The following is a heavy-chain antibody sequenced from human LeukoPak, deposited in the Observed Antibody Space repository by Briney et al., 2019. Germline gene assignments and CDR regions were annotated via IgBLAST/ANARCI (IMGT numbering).Heavy chain of an antibody. CDR1: GGTFSSYA. D-gene: IGHD6-6*01. J-gene: IGHJ6*03. Sequence: SVKVSSKASGGTFSSYAISWVRQAPGQGLEWMGGIIPIFGTANYAQKFQGRVTITADESTSTAYMELSSLRSEDTAVYYCARAIAAASYYYYMDVWGKGTTVTVSS. CDR3: ARAIAAASYYYYMDV. V-gene: IGHV1-69*13. CDR2: IIPIFGTA.